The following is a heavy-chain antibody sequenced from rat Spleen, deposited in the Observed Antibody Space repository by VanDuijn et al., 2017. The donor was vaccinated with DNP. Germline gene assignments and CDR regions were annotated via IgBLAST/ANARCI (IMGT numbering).Heavy chain of an antibody. J-gene: IGHJ1*01. V-gene: IGHV5-46*01. Sequence: EVQLVESGGGLVQPGRSMKLSCAASGFTFSSFPMAWVRQAPTKGLEWVASISTSGGNTYYRDSVKGRFTISRDNAKSTLYLQMDSLRSEDTATYYCAREKLGAGYWYFDFWGPGTMVTVSS. CDR2: ISTSGGNT. CDR3: AREKLGAGYWYFDF. CDR1: GFTFSSFP. D-gene: IGHD5-1*01.